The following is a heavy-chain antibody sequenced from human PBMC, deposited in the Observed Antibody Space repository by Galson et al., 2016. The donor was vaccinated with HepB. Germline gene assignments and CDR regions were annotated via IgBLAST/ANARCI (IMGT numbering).Heavy chain of an antibody. V-gene: IGHV4-61*02. CDR1: GDSISSGGYY. J-gene: IGHJ6*01. CDR3: TRTDPYFYYGLDV. CDR2: IYTSGST. Sequence: TLSLTCTVSGDSISSGGYYWSWIRQPAGKGLEWLGRIYTSGSTNYNPSLKSRVTVSLDTSKNRFSLKLNSVTAADTAVYFCTRTDPYFYYGLDVWGKGPRSPSPQ.